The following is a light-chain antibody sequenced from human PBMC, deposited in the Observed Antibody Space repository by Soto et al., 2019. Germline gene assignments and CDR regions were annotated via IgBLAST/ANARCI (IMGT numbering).Light chain of an antibody. J-gene: IGLJ1*01. V-gene: IGLV2-14*01. CDR2: EVS. CDR1: SSDVGAYNY. Sequence: QSALTQPASVSGSPGQSITISCTGTSSDVGAYNYVSWYQQHPGKAPKLMIYEVSNRPSGLSNRFSGSKSGNTASLIISGLQAEDEDDYYCSSYTSSSTRGFGTGTKVTVL. CDR3: SSYTSSSTRG.